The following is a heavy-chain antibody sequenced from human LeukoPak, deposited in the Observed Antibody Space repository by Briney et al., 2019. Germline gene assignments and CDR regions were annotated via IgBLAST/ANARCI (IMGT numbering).Heavy chain of an antibody. CDR1: GYSFTSYW. J-gene: IGHJ4*02. D-gene: IGHD2-2*01. V-gene: IGHV5-51*01. Sequence: GESLKIYCKGSGYSFTSYWIGWVRQMPGKGLEWMGNIYPGDSDTRYSPSLQGQVTISADKSISTAYLQWSSLKASDTAMYYCARLSDYCSSTSCYVDDYDSSGPINRYYFDYWGQGTLVTVSS. CDR2: IYPGDSDT. CDR3: ARLSDYCSSTSCYVDDYDSSGPINRYYFDY.